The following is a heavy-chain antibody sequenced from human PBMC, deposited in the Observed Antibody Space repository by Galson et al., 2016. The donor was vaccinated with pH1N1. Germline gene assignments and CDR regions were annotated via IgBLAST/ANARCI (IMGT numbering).Heavy chain of an antibody. Sequence: SLRLSCAASGFTFSNYAMSWVRQAPGKGLEWVAGISGSGRGTYYADSVKGRFTISRENSKNTLYLQMNSLRAEDTAVYYCARDGIVVVAVYWFDPWGQGTLVTVSS. J-gene: IGHJ5*02. V-gene: IGHV3-23*01. CDR3: ARDGIVVVAVYWFDP. CDR1: GFTFSNYA. CDR2: ISGSGRGT. D-gene: IGHD2-21*02.